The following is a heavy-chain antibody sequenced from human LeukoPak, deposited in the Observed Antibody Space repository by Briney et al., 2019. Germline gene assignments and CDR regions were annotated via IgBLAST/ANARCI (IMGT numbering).Heavy chain of an antibody. D-gene: IGHD4-17*01. J-gene: IGHJ4*02. CDR1: GFTFNTYS. CDR2: ISRTSESI. V-gene: IGHV3-21*04. Sequence: GGSLRLSCAASGFTFNTYSMSWVRQAPGKGLEWVSIISRTSESIFYADSVKGRFTISRDNSKNTLYLQMNSLRAEDTAVYYCAKGTGDTTWVLDYWGQETLVTVSS. CDR3: AKGTGDTTWVLDY.